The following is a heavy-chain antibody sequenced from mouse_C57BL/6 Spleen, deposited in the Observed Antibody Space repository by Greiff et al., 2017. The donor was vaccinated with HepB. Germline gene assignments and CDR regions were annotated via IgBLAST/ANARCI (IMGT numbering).Heavy chain of an antibody. J-gene: IGHJ4*01. CDR1: GFTFSDYG. V-gene: IGHV5-17*01. D-gene: IGHD1-1*01. CDR3: ARNYDYAMDY. CDR2: ISSGSSTI. Sequence: EVKLVESGGGLVKPGGSLKLSCAASGFTFSDYGMHWVRQAPEKGLEWVVYISSGSSTIYYADTVKGRFTISRDNAKNTLFLQMTSLRSEDTAMYYCARNYDYAMDYWGQGTSVTVSS.